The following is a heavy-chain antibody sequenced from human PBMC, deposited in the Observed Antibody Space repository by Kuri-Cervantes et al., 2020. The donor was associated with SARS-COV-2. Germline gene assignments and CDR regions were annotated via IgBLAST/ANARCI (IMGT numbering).Heavy chain of an antibody. CDR1: GFTFSSYG. Sequence: GSLKISCAASGFTFSSYGMHWVRQAPGKGLEWVAFIRYDGSNKYYADSVKGRFTIPRDNAKNSLYLQMNSLRAEDTAVYYCARRFHQYQLPHWYFDLWGRGTLVTVSS. J-gene: IGHJ2*01. CDR2: IRYDGSNK. CDR3: ARRFHQYQLPHWYFDL. D-gene: IGHD2-2*01. V-gene: IGHV3-30*02.